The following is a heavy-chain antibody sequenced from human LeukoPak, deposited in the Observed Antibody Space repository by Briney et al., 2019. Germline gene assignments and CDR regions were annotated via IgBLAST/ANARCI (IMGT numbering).Heavy chain of an antibody. CDR1: GYTFSIYN. CDR2: VNPSGGT. V-gene: IGHV1-46*01. D-gene: IGHD6-13*01. J-gene: IGHJ4*02. CDR3: AREGVAGTGLDY. Sequence: ASVKVSCKASGYTFSIYNMHWVRQAPGQGLEWMGIVNPSGGTSYAQKLQGRIIMTRDTSTVCMELSSLRSEDTAVYYCAREGVAGTGLDYWGQGTLVTVSS.